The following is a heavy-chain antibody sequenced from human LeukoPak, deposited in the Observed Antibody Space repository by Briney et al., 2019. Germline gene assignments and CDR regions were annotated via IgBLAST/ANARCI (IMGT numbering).Heavy chain of an antibody. Sequence: GGSLRLSCAASGFTFSSYEMDWVRQAPGKGLEWVSYISSSGSTIYYADSVKGRFTISRDNAKNSLYLQMNSLRAEDTAVYYCARSLIVATIEILIDDYWGQGTLVTVSS. CDR2: ISSSGSTI. D-gene: IGHD5-12*01. J-gene: IGHJ4*02. CDR3: ARSLIVATIEILIDDY. CDR1: GFTFSSYE. V-gene: IGHV3-48*03.